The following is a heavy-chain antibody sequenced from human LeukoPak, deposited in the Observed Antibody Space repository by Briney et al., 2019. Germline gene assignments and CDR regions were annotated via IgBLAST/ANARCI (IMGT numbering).Heavy chain of an antibody. Sequence: SVKVSCKASGGTLSSYAISWVQQAPGQGLEWMGGIIPIFGTANYAQKFQGRVTITADESTSTAYMELSSLRSEDTAVYYCATRRDGYNYDLDYWGQGTLVTVSS. CDR3: ATRRDGYNYDLDY. CDR1: GGTLSSYA. D-gene: IGHD5-24*01. J-gene: IGHJ4*02. V-gene: IGHV1-69*13. CDR2: IIPIFGTA.